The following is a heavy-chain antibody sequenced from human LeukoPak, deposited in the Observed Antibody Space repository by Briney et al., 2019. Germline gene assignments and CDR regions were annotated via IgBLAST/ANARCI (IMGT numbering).Heavy chain of an antibody. CDR1: GFTFSSYW. J-gene: IGHJ6*03. CDR3: ARDRNDFWSGYWNYMDV. D-gene: IGHD3-3*01. Sequence: GGSLRLSCAASGFTFSSYWMSWVRQAPGKGLEWVANIKQDGSEKYYVDSVKGRFTISRDNAKNSLYLQMNSLRAEDTAVYYCARDRNDFWSGYWNYMDVWGKGTTVTVSS. CDR2: IKQDGSEK. V-gene: IGHV3-7*01.